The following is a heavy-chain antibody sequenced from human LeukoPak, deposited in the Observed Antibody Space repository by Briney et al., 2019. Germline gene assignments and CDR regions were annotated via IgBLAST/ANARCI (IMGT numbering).Heavy chain of an antibody. J-gene: IGHJ4*02. D-gene: IGHD3-9*01. Sequence: PGGSLRLSCAASGFTFSSYSMNWVRQAPGKGLEWVSSISSSSSYIYYADSVKGRFTISRDSAKNSLYLQMNSLRAEDTAVYYSARDLTYYDILTGYYTSHYFDYWGQGTLVTVSS. CDR2: ISSSSSYI. V-gene: IGHV3-21*01. CDR1: GFTFSSYS. CDR3: ARDLTYYDILTGYYTSHYFDY.